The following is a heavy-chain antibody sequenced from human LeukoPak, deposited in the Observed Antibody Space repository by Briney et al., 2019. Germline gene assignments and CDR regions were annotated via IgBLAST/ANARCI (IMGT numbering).Heavy chain of an antibody. D-gene: IGHD4-11*01. J-gene: IGHJ1*01. CDR3: ARTTRVTPDGRAEYFED. Sequence: PSETLSLTCTVSGVSIRTYYWSWLRQPPGKGLEWIGYKSGAGRDLYNPSLKSRVTISVDASENQFSLSLRSVTAADTAMYYCARTTRVTPDGRAEYFEDWGQGTLVIVSS. CDR1: GVSIRTYY. V-gene: IGHV4-59*03. CDR2: KSGAGRD.